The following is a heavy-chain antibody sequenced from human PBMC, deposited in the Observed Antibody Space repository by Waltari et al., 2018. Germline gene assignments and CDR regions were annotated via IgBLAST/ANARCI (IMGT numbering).Heavy chain of an antibody. Sequence: QPGGSLRLSCATSGFTFSTYWMHWVRQVPGKGLMWVAHIESDERRTTYAESVKGRFTISRDNAKNTVYLQMNSLRDEDTAVYYCVRDEPGDGLDYWGQGTLVTVSS. CDR3: VRDEPGDGLDY. V-gene: IGHV3-74*03. CDR1: GFTFSTYW. CDR2: IESDERRT. D-gene: IGHD7-27*01. J-gene: IGHJ4*02.